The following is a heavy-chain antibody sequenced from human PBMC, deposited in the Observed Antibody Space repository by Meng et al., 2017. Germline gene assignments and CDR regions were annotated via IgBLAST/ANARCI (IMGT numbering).Heavy chain of an antibody. D-gene: IGHD6-13*01. V-gene: IGHV4-34*01. CDR1: GGSFSGYY. Sequence: QVQLQQWGAGLLKPSENLSPTCAVYGGSFSGYYWSWIRQPPGKGLEWIGEINHSGSTNYNPSLKSRVTISVDTSKNQFSLKLSSVTAADTAVYYCARGPLVHQYFDYWGQGTLVTVSS. CDR3: ARGPLVHQYFDY. CDR2: INHSGST. J-gene: IGHJ4*02.